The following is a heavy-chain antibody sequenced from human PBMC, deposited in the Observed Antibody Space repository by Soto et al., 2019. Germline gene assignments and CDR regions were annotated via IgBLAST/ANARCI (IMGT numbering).Heavy chain of an antibody. Sequence: QVQLQESGPGLVKPSGTLSLTCAVSGGSISSSNWWSWVRQPPGKGLEWIGEIYHSGSTNYNPSLKSRVNISVVKSKNQLSLKLSSVTAADPAVSYCAREERPGEYGMDVWGQGTTVTVSS. J-gene: IGHJ6*02. CDR2: IYHSGST. V-gene: IGHV4-4*02. CDR1: GGSISSSNW. CDR3: AREERPGEYGMDV. D-gene: IGHD1-1*01.